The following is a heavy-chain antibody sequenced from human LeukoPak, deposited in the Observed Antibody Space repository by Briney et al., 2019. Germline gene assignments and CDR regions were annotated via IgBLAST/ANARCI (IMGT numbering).Heavy chain of an antibody. V-gene: IGHV4-34*01. CDR2: INHSGST. CDR1: GGSFSGYY. D-gene: IGHD3-3*01. J-gene: IGHJ4*02. Sequence: SETLSLTCAVYGGSFSGYYWSWIRQPPGKGLEWIGEINHSGSTNYNPSLKSRVTISVDTSKNQFSLKLSSVTAADTAVYYCARDHSKYYDFWSGYDQFDYWGQGTLVTVSS. CDR3: ARDHSKYYDFWSGYDQFDY.